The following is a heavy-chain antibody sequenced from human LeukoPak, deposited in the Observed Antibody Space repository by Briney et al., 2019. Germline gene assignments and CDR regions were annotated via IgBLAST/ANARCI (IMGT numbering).Heavy chain of an antibody. CDR1: GFTFTNSW. CDR2: IKQNATTK. J-gene: IGHJ4*02. V-gene: IGHV3-7*01. Sequence: GRSLRLSCAASGFTFTNSWMASVRQAPGKGLEWVANIKQNATTKHYADSLKGRFTISRDNPKNSLYLQMNNLRADDTAVYYCTRDTEGTLDYWGQGILVTVAS. CDR3: TRDTEGTLDY. D-gene: IGHD2-8*02.